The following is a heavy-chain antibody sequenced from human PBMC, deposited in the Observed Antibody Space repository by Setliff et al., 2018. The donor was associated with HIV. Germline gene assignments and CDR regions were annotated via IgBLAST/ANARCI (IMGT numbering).Heavy chain of an antibody. J-gene: IGHJ6*03. V-gene: IGHV7-4-1*02. D-gene: IGHD3-9*01. CDR3: ARDSSEYYDIWTGVYHYMDV. CDR2: INTDSGTP. CDR1: ADTFTNCL. Sequence: ASVKVSCKASADTFTNCLINWVRQAPGQGLEWMGWINTDSGTPTYAQAFTGRFVFSLDTSVSTAFLQITSLKAEDTAVYYCARDSSEYYDIWTGVYHYMDVWGTGTTVTVSS.